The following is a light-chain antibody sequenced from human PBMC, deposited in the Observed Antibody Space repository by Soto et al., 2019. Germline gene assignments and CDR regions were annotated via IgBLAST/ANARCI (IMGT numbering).Light chain of an antibody. CDR2: EVS. Sequence: QSALTQPASVSGSPGQSITISCTGTNNDVGVYNFVSWYQQHPGKAPKLMIYEVSNRPSGVSDRFSGSKSGNTASLTISGLQAEDEADYYCTSHAGTNNFPYVFGTGTKLTVL. J-gene: IGLJ1*01. CDR3: TSHAGTNNFPYV. CDR1: NNDVGVYNF. V-gene: IGLV2-14*01.